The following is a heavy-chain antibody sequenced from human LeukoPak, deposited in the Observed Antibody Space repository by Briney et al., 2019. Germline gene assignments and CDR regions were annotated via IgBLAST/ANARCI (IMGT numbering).Heavy chain of an antibody. J-gene: IGHJ4*02. D-gene: IGHD6-19*01. CDR3: ARELRGYSSGWYGRGVVTTFDY. CDR1: GGSISSGGYY. CDR2: IYYSGST. V-gene: IGHV4-31*03. Sequence: SSETLSLTCTVSGGSISSGGYYWSWIRQHPGKGLEWIGYIYYSGSTYYNPSLKSRVTISVDTSKNQFSLKLSSVTAADTAVYYCARELRGYSSGWYGRGVVTTFDYWGQGTLVTVSS.